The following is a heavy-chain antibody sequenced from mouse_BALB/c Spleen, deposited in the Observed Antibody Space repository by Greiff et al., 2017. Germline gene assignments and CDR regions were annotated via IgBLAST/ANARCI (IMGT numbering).Heavy chain of an antibody. V-gene: IGHV5-17*02. D-gene: IGHD2-3*01. CDR2: ISSGSSTI. CDR1: GFTFSSFG. Sequence: DVMLVESGGGLVQPGGSRKLSCAASGFTFSSFGMHWVRQAPEKGLEWVAYISSGSSTIYYADTVKGRFTISRDNPKNTLFLQMTSLRSEDTAMYYCARFRDGYYFDYWGQGTTLTVSS. J-gene: IGHJ2*01. CDR3: ARFRDGYYFDY.